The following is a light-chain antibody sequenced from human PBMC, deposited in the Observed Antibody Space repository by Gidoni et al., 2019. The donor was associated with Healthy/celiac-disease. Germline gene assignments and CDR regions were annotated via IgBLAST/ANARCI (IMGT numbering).Light chain of an antibody. CDR1: QSVLYSSNNKNY. J-gene: IGKJ1*01. CDR2: WAS. V-gene: IGKV4-1*01. CDR3: QQYYSTPWT. Sequence: DIVMTQSPDSLAVSLGERATSNCKSSQSVLYSSNNKNYLAWYQQKPGQPPKLLIYWASTRESGVPDRFSGSGSGTDFTLTISSLQAEDVAVYYCQQYYSTPWTFXXXTKVEIK.